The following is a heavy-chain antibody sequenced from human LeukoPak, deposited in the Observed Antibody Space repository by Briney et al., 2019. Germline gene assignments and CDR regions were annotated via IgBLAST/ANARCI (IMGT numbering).Heavy chain of an antibody. J-gene: IGHJ4*02. Sequence: SETLSLTCTVSGGSISSSSYYWGWIRQPPGKGLEWIGSIYYSGSTYYNPSLKSRVTISVDTSKNQFSLKLSSVTAADTAAYYCARQGGSVLHYSDYWGQGTLVTVSS. CDR1: GGSISSSSYY. CDR3: ARQGGSVLHYSDY. D-gene: IGHD5-12*01. CDR2: IYYSGST. V-gene: IGHV4-39*01.